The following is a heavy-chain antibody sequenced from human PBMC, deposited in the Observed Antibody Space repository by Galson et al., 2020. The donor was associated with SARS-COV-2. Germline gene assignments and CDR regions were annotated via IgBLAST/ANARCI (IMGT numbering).Heavy chain of an antibody. D-gene: IGHD3-22*01. CDR2: ISYDGSNK. J-gene: IGHJ3*02. Sequence: QLGESLKIPCAAPGFTFSRYGMHWVRQAPGKGLEWVAVISYDGSNKYYADSVKGRFTISRDNSKNTLYLQMNSLRAEDTAVYYCAKEFYYDSSGPLDAFDIWGQGTMVTVSS. CDR1: GFTFSRYG. CDR3: AKEFYYDSSGPLDAFDI. V-gene: IGHV3-30*18.